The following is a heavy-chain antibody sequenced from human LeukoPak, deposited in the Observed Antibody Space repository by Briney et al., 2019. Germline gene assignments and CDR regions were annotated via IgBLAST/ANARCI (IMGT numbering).Heavy chain of an antibody. V-gene: IGHV4-39*01. J-gene: IGHJ4*02. D-gene: IGHD3-9*01. Sequence: SSETLSLTCTVSGGSISRSSYYWGWIRQPPGKGLEWFGSIYYSGSPYYTPSLKSRVTISVDTSKNQFSLMLSSVTAADTAVYYCARRANVLRYFDSYYFDYWGQGTLVTVS. CDR3: ARRANVLRYFDSYYFDY. CDR1: GGSISRSSYY. CDR2: IYYSGSP.